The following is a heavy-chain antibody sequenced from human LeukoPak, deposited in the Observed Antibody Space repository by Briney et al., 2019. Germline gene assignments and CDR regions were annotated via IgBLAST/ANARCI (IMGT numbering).Heavy chain of an antibody. CDR3: ARDTDYNYYDSSGYYQPNFDY. J-gene: IGHJ4*02. Sequence: ASVKASCKASGGTFSSYAISWVRQAPGQGLEWMGRIIPIFGIANYAQKFQGRVTITADKSTSTAYMELSSLRSEDTAVYYCARDTDYNYYDSSGYYQPNFDYWGQGTLVTVSS. V-gene: IGHV1-69*04. CDR1: GGTFSSYA. D-gene: IGHD3-22*01. CDR2: IIPIFGIA.